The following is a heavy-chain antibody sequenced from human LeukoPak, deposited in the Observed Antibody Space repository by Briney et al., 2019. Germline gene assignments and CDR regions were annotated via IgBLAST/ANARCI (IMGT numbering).Heavy chain of an antibody. CDR2: ISWNSGSI. D-gene: IGHD6-13*01. CDR3: AKDSDLRGQQEFDY. CDR1: GFTFDDYA. V-gene: IGHV3-9*01. J-gene: IGHJ4*02. Sequence: PGGSLRLSCAASGFTFDDYAMHWVRQAPGKGLEWVSGISWNSGSIGYADSVKGRFTISRDNAKNSLYLQMNSLRAEDTALYYCAKDSDLRGQQEFDYWGQGTLVTVSS.